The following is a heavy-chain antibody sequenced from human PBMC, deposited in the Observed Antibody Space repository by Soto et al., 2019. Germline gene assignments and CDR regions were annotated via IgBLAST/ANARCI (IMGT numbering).Heavy chain of an antibody. J-gene: IGHJ4*02. Sequence: EVQLVESGGDLVQPGGSLRLSCEASGFSFSSYWMTWVRQDPGKRLEYVASIRQDGSEKKYVDNVMGRFTISRDNAKTSSYLQMNSLIDEDTAVYYCMTTTRDRPFDYWGQGTLVTVSS. CDR2: IRQDGSEK. CDR1: GFSFSSYW. D-gene: IGHD1-1*01. CDR3: MTTTRDRPFDY. V-gene: IGHV3-7*03.